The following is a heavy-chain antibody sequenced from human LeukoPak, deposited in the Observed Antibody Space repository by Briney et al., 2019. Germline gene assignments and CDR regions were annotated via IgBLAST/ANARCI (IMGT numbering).Heavy chain of an antibody. Sequence: SETLSLTCTVSGGSISSASYYWSWIRQPAGKGLEWIGRIYISGSTNYNPSLKSRVTISVDTSKNQFSLKLSSVTAADTAVYYCARDYDFWSGYYLDFDYWGQGTLVTVSS. CDR1: GGSISSASYY. CDR2: IYISGST. D-gene: IGHD3-3*01. CDR3: ARDYDFWSGYYLDFDY. J-gene: IGHJ4*02. V-gene: IGHV4-61*02.